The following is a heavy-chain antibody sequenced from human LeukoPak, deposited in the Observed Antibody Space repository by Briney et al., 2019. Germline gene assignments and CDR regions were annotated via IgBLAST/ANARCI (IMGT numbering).Heavy chain of an antibody. Sequence: GGSLRLSCAASGFTFSTYAVNWVRQAPGKGLEWVAVISYDGSNKYYADSVKGRFTISRDNSKNTLYLQMNSLRAEDTAVYYCAKDRQASYSSGWNDYWGQGTLVTVSS. CDR2: ISYDGSNK. J-gene: IGHJ4*02. CDR1: GFTFSTYA. CDR3: AKDRQASYSSGWNDY. V-gene: IGHV3-30*18. D-gene: IGHD6-19*01.